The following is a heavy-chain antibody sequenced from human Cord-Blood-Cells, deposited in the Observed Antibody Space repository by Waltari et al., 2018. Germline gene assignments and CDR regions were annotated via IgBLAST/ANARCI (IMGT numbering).Heavy chain of an antibody. CDR1: GYPFTRYH. Sequence: QVQSVQSGAAVKKPGASVKISCKASGYPFTRYHMHWVRQAPGQGLAWMGWINPNSGGTNYAQKFQGWVTMTRETSISTAYMELSRLRSDDTAVYYCARGDGGDFLFWGQGTLVTVSS. J-gene: IGHJ4*02. D-gene: IGHD2-21*01. CDR2: INPNSGGT. V-gene: IGHV1-2*04. CDR3: ARGDGGDFLF.